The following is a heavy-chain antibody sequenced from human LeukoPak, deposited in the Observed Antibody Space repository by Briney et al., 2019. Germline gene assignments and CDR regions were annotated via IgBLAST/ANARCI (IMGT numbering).Heavy chain of an antibody. CDR2: IYSGGST. CDR3: ASAHCGGDCYYAFDI. Sequence: GGSLRLSCAASGFTISSNYMSWVRQAPGKGLEWVSLIYSGGSTYYADSVKGRFTISRDNSKNTLYLQMNSLRAEDTAVYYCASAHCGGDCYYAFDIWGQGTMVTVSS. D-gene: IGHD2-21*02. V-gene: IGHV3-53*01. CDR1: GFTISSNY. J-gene: IGHJ3*02.